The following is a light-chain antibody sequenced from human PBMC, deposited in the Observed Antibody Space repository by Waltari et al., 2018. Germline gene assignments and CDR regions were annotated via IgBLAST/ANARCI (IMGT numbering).Light chain of an antibody. Sequence: SYEVTQPPSVSVSPGQTASLFCSGENLGHTYTSWYQQKTGQSPLLVMHQNNVRPPGIPERFSGSSSGNTATLTISGTQAMDEAVYFCQTWDLITVTFGGGTKLTVL. CDR1: NLGHTY. CDR3: QTWDLITVT. J-gene: IGLJ2*01. CDR2: QNN. V-gene: IGLV3-1*01.